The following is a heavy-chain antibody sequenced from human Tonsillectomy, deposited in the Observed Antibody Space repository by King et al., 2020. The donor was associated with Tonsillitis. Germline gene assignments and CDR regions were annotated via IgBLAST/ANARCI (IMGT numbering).Heavy chain of an antibody. Sequence: VQLVESGGGLVQPGGSLRLSCAASGFTFSSYAMSWVRQAPGKGLEWVSGISGSGDSTYYADSVKGRFTISRDNSKNTLSLQMNSLRAEDTAVYYCAKDQYYDSSGYYAFWDFWGQGTVVTVSS. CDR2: ISGSGDST. V-gene: IGHV3-23*04. CDR3: AKDQYYDSSGYYAFWDF. D-gene: IGHD3-22*01. CDR1: GFTFSSYA. J-gene: IGHJ4*02.